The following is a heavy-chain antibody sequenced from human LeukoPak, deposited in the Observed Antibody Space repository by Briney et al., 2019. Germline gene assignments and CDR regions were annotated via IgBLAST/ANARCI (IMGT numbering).Heavy chain of an antibody. J-gene: IGHJ4*02. D-gene: IGHD5-12*01. V-gene: IGHV3-21*04. Sequence: GGSLRLSCAASGFTFSSYSMNWVRQAPGKGLEWVSSISSSSSYIYYADSVKGRFTISRDNSKNTLYVQMNSLRADDTAVYYCAKIKGDFSGTYRGAYYFDNWGQGTLVTVSS. CDR3: AKIKGDFSGTYRGAYYFDN. CDR1: GFTFSSYS. CDR2: ISSSSSYI.